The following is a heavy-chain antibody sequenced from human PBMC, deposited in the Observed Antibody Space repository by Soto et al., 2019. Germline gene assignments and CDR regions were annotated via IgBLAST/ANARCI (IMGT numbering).Heavy chain of an antibody. CDR1: GGSISSYY. Sequence: LSLTCTVSGGSISSYYWSWIRQPPGKGLEWIGYIYYSGSTNYNPSLKSRVTISVDTSKNQFSLKLSSVTAADTAVYYCARAEGVYYYYGMDVWGQGTTVTVSS. CDR2: IYYSGST. D-gene: IGHD3-16*01. CDR3: ARAEGVYYYYGMDV. J-gene: IGHJ6*02. V-gene: IGHV4-59*01.